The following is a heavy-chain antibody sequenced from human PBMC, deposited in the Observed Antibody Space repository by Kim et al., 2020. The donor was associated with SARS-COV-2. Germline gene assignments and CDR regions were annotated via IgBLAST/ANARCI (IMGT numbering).Heavy chain of an antibody. J-gene: IGHJ4*02. D-gene: IGHD5-18*01. V-gene: IGHV3-30*02. CDR3: AKDSSRFTSGSQYFFDY. Sequence: VKSRFTISEDNSRNTLYLQMNSLRPEDTAVYFCAKDSSRFTSGSQYFFDYWGRGTLVIVPS.